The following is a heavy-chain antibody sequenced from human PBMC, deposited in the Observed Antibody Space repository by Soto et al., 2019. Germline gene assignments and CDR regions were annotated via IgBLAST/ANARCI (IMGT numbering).Heavy chain of an antibody. CDR1: EVTCIDYY. CDR2: ISTGSGHT. CDR3: ARSLGTSGYYYLLDI. J-gene: IGHJ4*02. D-gene: IGHD3-22*01. Sequence: GSLRLWYGAAEVTCIDYYSSWILKATRKGLEWLSYISTGSGHTNYADSVKGRITISREHAKNSMYLKMNSLRDEDTAVYYCARSLGTSGYYYLLDIWAQGALVTVSS. V-gene: IGHV3-11*06.